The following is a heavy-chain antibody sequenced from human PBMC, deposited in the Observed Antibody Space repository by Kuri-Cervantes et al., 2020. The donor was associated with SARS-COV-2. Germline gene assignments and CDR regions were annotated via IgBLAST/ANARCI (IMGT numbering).Heavy chain of an antibody. V-gene: IGHV3-30-3*01. D-gene: IGHD2-2*01. CDR2: ISYDGSNK. CDR3: ASSCSSTSCFRPQGKNFDY. J-gene: IGHJ4*02. CDR1: GFTFSSYA. Sequence: GGSLRLSCAASGFTFSSYAMHWVRQAPGKGLEWVAVISYDGSNKYYADSVKGRFTISRDNAKNSLYLQMNSLRAGDTAVYYCASSCSSTSCFRPQGKNFDYWGQGTLVTVSS.